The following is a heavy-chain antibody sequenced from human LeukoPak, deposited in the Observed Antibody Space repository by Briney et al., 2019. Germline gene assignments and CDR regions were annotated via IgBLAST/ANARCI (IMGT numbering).Heavy chain of an antibody. CDR2: IKEDGSER. V-gene: IGHV3-7*03. D-gene: IGHD5-18*01. CDR3: ARGKSGYTFGPLDS. J-gene: IGHJ4*02. CDR1: AFIFSGHW. Sequence: GGSLRLSCEGSAFIFSGHWVNWVRQTPGKGLEWVASIKEDGSERQYVDSVKGRFSISRDNTKGSLFLQLNSLRAEDTAVYYCARGKSGYTFGPLDSWGQGTLVTVSS.